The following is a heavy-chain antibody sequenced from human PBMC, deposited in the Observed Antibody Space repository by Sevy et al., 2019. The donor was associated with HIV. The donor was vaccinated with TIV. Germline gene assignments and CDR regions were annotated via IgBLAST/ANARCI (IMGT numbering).Heavy chain of an antibody. CDR3: ARVRFGDY. J-gene: IGHJ4*02. Sequence: GGSLRLSCAASGFTFSSYSMNWVRQAPGKGLEWVSYISSSSTIYYADSVKGRFTISRDNAKNSLYLQMNSLRAEDTAVYYCARVRFGDYWGQGTLVTVSS. D-gene: IGHD3-3*01. CDR2: ISSSSTI. V-gene: IGHV3-48*01. CDR1: GFTFSSYS.